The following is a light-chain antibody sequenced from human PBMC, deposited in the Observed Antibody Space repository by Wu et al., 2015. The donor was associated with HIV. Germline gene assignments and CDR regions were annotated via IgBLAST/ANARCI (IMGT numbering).Light chain of an antibody. J-gene: IGKJ3*01. CDR2: AAS. CDR1: QGISSY. Sequence: DIQLTQSPSFLSASVGDRVTITCRASQGISSYLAWYQQKPGKAPRLLIYAASTLQSGVPSRFSGSGSGTEFTLTISSLQPEDFATYSCQQLNSYPFTFGPGTKGGYQT. V-gene: IGKV1-9*01. CDR3: QQLNSYPFT.